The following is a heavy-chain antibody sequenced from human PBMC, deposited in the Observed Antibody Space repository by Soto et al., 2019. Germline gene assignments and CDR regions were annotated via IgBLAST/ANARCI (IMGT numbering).Heavy chain of an antibody. CDR1: GYDFTAYD. V-gene: IGHV1-8*02. Sequence: GASVKVSCKASGYDFTAYDINWVRQASGQGLEWMGWMNPINGATGSARRFQGRVSMTRNTATGTAYLELTSLRSDDSAVYYCGRGPSTRAPACCTPHYYVLAVWAHGNTVLVSS. J-gene: IGHJ6*02. CDR3: GRGPSTRAPACCTPHYYVLAV. D-gene: IGHD2-21*01. CDR2: MNPINGAT.